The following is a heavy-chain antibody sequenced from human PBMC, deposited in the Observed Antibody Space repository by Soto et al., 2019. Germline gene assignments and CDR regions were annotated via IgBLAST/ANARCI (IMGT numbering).Heavy chain of an antibody. Sequence: QVQLVQSGAEVKKPGASVKVSCKASGYTFTSYGISWVRQAPGQGLEWMGWISAYNGNTNYAQKLQGRVTMTTDTSTSTADMELRSLSSDDTAVYYCARDTRYYYGSGYSGWFDPCGQGTLVTVSS. CDR3: ARDTRYYYGSGYSGWFDP. J-gene: IGHJ5*02. V-gene: IGHV1-18*01. CDR2: ISAYNGNT. D-gene: IGHD3-10*01. CDR1: GYTFTSYG.